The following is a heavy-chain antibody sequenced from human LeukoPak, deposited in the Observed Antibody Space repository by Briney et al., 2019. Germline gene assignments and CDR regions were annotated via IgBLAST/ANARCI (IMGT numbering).Heavy chain of an antibody. D-gene: IGHD6-6*01. CDR1: GFTVSDTY. J-gene: IGHJ4*02. V-gene: IGHV3-66*02. Sequence: GGSLRLSCAASGFTVSDTYMSWVRQAPGKGLEWVSFINSGWNTHYADSVKARFTISRDNSKNTLYLQMNSLRAEDTAVYYCARDPSNPTAFDYWGQGTLVTVSS. CDR2: INSGWNT. CDR3: ARDPSNPTAFDY.